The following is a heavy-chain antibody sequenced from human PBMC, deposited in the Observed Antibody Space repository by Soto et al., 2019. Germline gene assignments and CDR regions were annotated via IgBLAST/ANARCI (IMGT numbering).Heavy chain of an antibody. J-gene: IGHJ4*02. V-gene: IGHV3-23*01. CDR2: ISGSGGST. CDR1: GFTFSSYA. D-gene: IGHD1-26*01. CDR3: AKDREGATTSPYYFAY. Sequence: GSLRLSCAASGFTFSSYAMSWVRQAPGKGLEWVSAISGSGGSTYYADSVKGRFTISRDNSKNTLYLQMNSLRAEDTAVYYCAKDREGATTSPYYFAYWGQGTLVTVSS.